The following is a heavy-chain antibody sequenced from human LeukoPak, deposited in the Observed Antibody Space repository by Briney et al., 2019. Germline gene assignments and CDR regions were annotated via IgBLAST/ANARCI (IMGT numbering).Heavy chain of an antibody. CDR2: IYYSGIT. CDR1: GGSISSYY. CDR3: ARAGRWEGRPHAFDI. Sequence: HSETLSLTCTVSGGSISSYYWSWIRQPPGKGLEWIGYIYYSGITNYNPSLKSRVTISVDTSKSQFSLKLSSVTAADTALYYCARAGRWEGRPHAFDIWGQGTMVTVSS. D-gene: IGHD1-26*01. J-gene: IGHJ3*02. V-gene: IGHV4-59*01.